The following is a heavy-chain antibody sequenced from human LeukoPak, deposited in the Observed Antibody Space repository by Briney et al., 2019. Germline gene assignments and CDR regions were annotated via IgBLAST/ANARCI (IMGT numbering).Heavy chain of an antibody. CDR2: IKLDGSEK. CDR3: ARDQYDTWSRRGNFDS. Sequence: GGSLRLSCVASGFTFGKYWMSWVRQAPGKGLERVANIKLDGSEKNYVDSVKGRFTISRDNTKNSLYLQMNSLRAEDTAVFYCARDQYDTWSRRGNFDSWGQGTLVIVSS. D-gene: IGHD3/OR15-3a*01. CDR1: GFTFGKYW. V-gene: IGHV3-7*03. J-gene: IGHJ4*02.